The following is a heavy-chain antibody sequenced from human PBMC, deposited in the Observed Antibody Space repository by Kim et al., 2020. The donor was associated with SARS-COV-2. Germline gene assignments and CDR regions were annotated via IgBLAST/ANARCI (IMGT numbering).Heavy chain of an antibody. CDR3: AKDLPYGSVSYYILSAYGLDV. J-gene: IGHJ6*02. CDR2: ISYDGSNK. Sequence: GGSLRLSCAASGFTFSSYGMHWVRQAPGKGLEWVADISYDGSNKYYADSVKGRFTISRDNSKNTLYLQMNSLRAEDTAVYYCAKDLPYGSVSYYILSAYGLDVWGQGTTVTVSS. CDR1: GFTFSSYG. D-gene: IGHD3-10*01. V-gene: IGHV3-30*18.